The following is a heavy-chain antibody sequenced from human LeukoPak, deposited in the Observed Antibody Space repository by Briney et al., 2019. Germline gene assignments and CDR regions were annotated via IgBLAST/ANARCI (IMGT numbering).Heavy chain of an antibody. J-gene: IGHJ4*02. Sequence: GGSLRLSCAASGFTFSIYSMDWVRQAPGKGLEWVSSIISSGSYIYYADSVKGRFTISRDNAKNSLYLQMNSLRAEDTAVYYCARQRGYSYGNFDYWGQGTLVTVSS. D-gene: IGHD5-18*01. CDR3: ARQRGYSYGNFDY. V-gene: IGHV3-21*04. CDR1: GFTFSIYS. CDR2: IISSGSYI.